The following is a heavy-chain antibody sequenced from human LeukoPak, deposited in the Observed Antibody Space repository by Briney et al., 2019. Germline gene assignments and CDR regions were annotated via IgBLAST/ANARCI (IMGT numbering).Heavy chain of an antibody. J-gene: IGHJ4*02. D-gene: IGHD6-19*01. Sequence: ASVNVSFKCSVYTFTCYYIHWVWHAPGQGLEWMGWINPNSGGTNYAQKFQGRVTMTRDTSISTAYMELSRLRSDDTAVYYCARIAVAGTDFDYWGQGTLVTVSS. CDR2: INPNSGGT. CDR3: ARIAVAGTDFDY. V-gene: IGHV1-2*02. CDR1: VYTFTCYY.